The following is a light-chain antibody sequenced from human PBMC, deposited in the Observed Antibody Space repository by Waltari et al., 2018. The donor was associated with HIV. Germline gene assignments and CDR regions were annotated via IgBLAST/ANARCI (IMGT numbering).Light chain of an antibody. CDR3: VGWDASLSAYV. CDR2: KNI. Sequence: QSVLTQPPSASGPPGQRVTISCSGSSSNVGKDNVYWYQQLPGTTPNLLIYKNIQRPSGVPDRFAGSKSGTSAYLAISGLRSEDEADYYCVGWDASLSAYVFGAGTKVTVL. CDR1: SSNVGKDN. J-gene: IGLJ1*01. V-gene: IGLV1-47*01.